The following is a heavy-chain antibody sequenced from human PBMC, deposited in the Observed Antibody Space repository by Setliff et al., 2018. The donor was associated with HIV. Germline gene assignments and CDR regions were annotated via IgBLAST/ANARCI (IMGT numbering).Heavy chain of an antibody. CDR2: IRSRVNGGTT. CDR3: TRGRPDYDFWSGYTFDY. J-gene: IGHJ4*02. V-gene: IGHV3-49*04. Sequence: PGGSLRLSCTTSGFDFSDHAMSWVRQAPGKGLEWVGLIRSRVNGGTTEYAASVKGRFVISRDESKSIAYLQMSSLKTDDTAVYWCTRGRPDYDFWSGYTFDYWGQGTLVTVSS. CDR1: GFDFSDHA. D-gene: IGHD3-3*01.